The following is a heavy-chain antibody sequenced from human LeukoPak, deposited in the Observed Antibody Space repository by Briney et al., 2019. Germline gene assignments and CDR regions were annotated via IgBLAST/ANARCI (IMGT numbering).Heavy chain of an antibody. CDR2: ISYDGGKT. Sequence: PGGSLRLSCAASGFSFSSYAVHWVRQAPGKGLEWGAVISYDGGKTYYADSVRGGFTISRDNSKNTLYLQMTSLRADDTAVYYCARERAGDSEYWGQGTLVTVSS. D-gene: IGHD7-27*01. J-gene: IGHJ4*02. CDR1: GFSFSSYA. CDR3: ARERAGDSEY. V-gene: IGHV3-30-3*01.